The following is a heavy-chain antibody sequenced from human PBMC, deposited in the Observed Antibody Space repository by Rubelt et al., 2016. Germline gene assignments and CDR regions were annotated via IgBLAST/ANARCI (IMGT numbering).Heavy chain of an antibody. J-gene: IGHJ5*01. V-gene: IGHV4-59*12. CDR1: TASIGGYY. D-gene: IGHD1-1*01. CDR2: INYSGST. Sequence: QVQLQESGPGLVKPAETLSLTCSFSTASIGGYYWSWLRQPPGEGLEWIGSINYSGSTSYNPSLESRVTILVDKSKNQFSLNLNSVTAADTAVYYCARGGTGGIDSGGRGNLVTVTA. CDR3: ARGGTGGIDS.